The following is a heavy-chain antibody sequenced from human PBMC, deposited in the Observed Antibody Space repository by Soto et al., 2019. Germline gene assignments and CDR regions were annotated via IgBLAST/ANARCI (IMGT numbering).Heavy chain of an antibody. CDR1: GGTFSSYA. CDR2: IIPIFGTA. J-gene: IGHJ6*02. D-gene: IGHD6-13*01. CDR3: ARDPAAAAGRDYYYYYGMDV. V-gene: IGHV1-69*12. Sequence: QVQLVQSGAEVKKPGSSVKVSCKASGGTFSSYAISWVRQAPGQGLEWMGGIIPIFGTANYAQKFQGRVTITADESTSTXYXXLSRLRSEDTAVYYCARDPAAAAGRDYYYYYGMDVWGQGTTVTVSS.